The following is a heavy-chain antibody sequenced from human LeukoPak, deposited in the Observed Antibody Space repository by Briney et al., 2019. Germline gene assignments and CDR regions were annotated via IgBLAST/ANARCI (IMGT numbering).Heavy chain of an antibody. Sequence: ASPKVSCKASVYTFTNYVISCVRQAPGHRLEWMSWNSAYNGETRYAQNLQGSVTMTTDTSTTTAYMELRSLRADDTAIYYCARVPPSATQLFCSDYWGQGTQVTVSS. CDR3: ARVPPSATQLFCSDY. J-gene: IGHJ4*02. D-gene: IGHD3-9*01. CDR1: VYTFTNYV. CDR2: NSAYNGET. V-gene: IGHV1-18*04.